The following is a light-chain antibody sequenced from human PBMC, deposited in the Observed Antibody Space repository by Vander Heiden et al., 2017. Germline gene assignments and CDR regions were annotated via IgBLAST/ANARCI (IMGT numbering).Light chain of an antibody. CDR1: NNGSKS. Sequence: SYVLTQPPSVSVAPGQTARITCGGNNNGSKSVHWYQQKPAQAPVLVVYDDSDRHSGIPERFSGSNSGNTATMTTSRVEAGEEADYYCQVWDSSSDHVVFGGGTKLTVL. CDR2: DDS. J-gene: IGLJ2*01. V-gene: IGLV3-21*02. CDR3: QVWDSSSDHVV.